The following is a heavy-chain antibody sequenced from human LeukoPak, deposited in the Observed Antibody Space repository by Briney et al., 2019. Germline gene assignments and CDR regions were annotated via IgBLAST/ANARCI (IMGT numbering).Heavy chain of an antibody. CDR1: GFTFSTYS. J-gene: IGHJ6*03. Sequence: PGGSLRLSCAASGFTFSTYSMNWVRQAPGKGLEWVSSISSDNSYIYHADSVKGRFIISRDNAKNSVYLQMNSLRAEDTALYYCARVPYYYDSSGHFYSNYYHYYMDVWGKGTTVTVSS. CDR3: ARVPYYYDSSGHFYSNYYHYYMDV. CDR2: ISSDNSYI. D-gene: IGHD3-22*01. V-gene: IGHV3-21*06.